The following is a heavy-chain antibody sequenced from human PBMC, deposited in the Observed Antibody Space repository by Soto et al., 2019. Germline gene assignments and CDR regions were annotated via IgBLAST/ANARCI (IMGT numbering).Heavy chain of an antibody. CDR1: GFTFSDYS. CDR3: ARPCSFCKGGGPGTGFAP. V-gene: IGHV3-11*01. J-gene: IGHJ5*02. Sequence: QVQLVESGGGLVKPGGSLRLSCAASGFTFSDYSMSWIRQAPGKGLEWVSYISSSGSTIYYTDSVKGRFTISRDNAKNSLYLKMNRRTAEDPAVYHWARPCSFCKGGGPGTGFAPWGQEPLVPVSS. D-gene: IGHD2-15*01. CDR2: ISSSGSTI.